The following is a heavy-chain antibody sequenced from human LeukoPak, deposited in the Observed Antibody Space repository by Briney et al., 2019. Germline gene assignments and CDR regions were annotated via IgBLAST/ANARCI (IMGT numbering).Heavy chain of an antibody. D-gene: IGHD6-19*01. Sequence: GESLQISCKGSGYRFTSYWIGWVRQLPGKGLEWMGIIYPGDSDTRYSPSFQGQVTISADKSISTAYLQWSSLKASDTAMYYCARGGRSSGWYWKYWGQGTLVTVSS. CDR1: GYRFTSYW. CDR3: ARGGRSSGWYWKY. CDR2: IYPGDSDT. J-gene: IGHJ4*02. V-gene: IGHV5-51*01.